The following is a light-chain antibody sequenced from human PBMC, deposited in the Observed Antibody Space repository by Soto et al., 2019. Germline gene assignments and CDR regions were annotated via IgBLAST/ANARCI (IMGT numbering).Light chain of an antibody. CDR2: GAS. CDR3: QQRVNWPPT. V-gene: IGKV3D-20*02. Sequence: EIVLKQSPGTLSLSPGERATLSCRASQSVSSSYLAWYQQKPGQAPRLLIYGASSRATGIPDRFSAGGSGTDFTLIISSLQPEDFAVYYCQQRVNWPPTFGGGTKADIK. CDR1: QSVSSSY. J-gene: IGKJ4*01.